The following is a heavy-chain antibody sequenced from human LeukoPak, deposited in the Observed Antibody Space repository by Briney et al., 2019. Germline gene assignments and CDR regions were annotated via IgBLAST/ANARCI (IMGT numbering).Heavy chain of an antibody. J-gene: IGHJ6*02. CDR2: MNPNSGNT. CDR3: ARAYCTNGVCYPYYYYGMDV. D-gene: IGHD2-8*01. V-gene: IGHV1-8*01. CDR1: GYTFTSYD. Sequence: GASVKVSCKASGYTFTSYDINWVRQATGQGLEWMGWMNPNSGNTGYAQKFQGRVTMTRNTSISTAYMELSSLRSEDTAVYYCARAYCTNGVCYPYYYYGMDVWGQGTTVTVSS.